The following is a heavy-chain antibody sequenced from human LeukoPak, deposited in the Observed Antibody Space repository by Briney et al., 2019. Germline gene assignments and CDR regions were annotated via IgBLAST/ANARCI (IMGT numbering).Heavy chain of an antibody. J-gene: IGHJ4*02. CDR3: AKHRGEGGGPRTFDY. CDR2: ITSSGGST. D-gene: IGHD3-16*01. Sequence: SGGSLRLSCAASGFAFRSYAMSWVRQAPGKGLEWVSAITSSGGSTYYADSVKGRFTISRDSSANTLFLQMNSLRAEDTAVYFCAKHRGEGGGPRTFDYWGQGALVTVSS. V-gene: IGHV3-23*01. CDR1: GFAFRSYA.